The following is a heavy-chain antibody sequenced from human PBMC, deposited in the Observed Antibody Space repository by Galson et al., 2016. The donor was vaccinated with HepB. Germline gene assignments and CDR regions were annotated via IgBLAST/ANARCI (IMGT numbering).Heavy chain of an antibody. J-gene: IGHJ1*01. V-gene: IGHV3-64D*06. CDR2: VSSDGVDT. Sequence: SLRLSCAASGFTFNHYAMHWVRQAPGKGLEYVSTVSSDGVDTYYADSVKGRFTISRDNSKNTLYLQMSSMRLEDTALYYCVKDRGCPICRYGYWGLGTLVIVSS. D-gene: IGHD5-18*01. CDR3: VKDRGCPICRYGY. CDR1: GFTFNHYA.